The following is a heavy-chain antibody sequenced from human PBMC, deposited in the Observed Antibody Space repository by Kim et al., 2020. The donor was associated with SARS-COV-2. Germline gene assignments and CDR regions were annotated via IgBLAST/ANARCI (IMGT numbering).Heavy chain of an antibody. CDR2: IRSTVHGGAT. CDR1: GFTFREYD. Sequence: GGSLRLSCATSGFTFREYDMSWFRQAPGKGLEWVGFIRSTVHGGATEYAASVKGKLTISRVDSRSIAYLQMNSLQTEDTAVYYCSRGLYDYWGQGTLVTV. CDR3: SRGLYDY. J-gene: IGHJ4*02. D-gene: IGHD3-10*01. V-gene: IGHV3-49*03.